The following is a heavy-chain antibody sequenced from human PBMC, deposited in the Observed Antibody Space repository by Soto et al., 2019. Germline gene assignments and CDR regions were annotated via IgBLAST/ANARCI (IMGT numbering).Heavy chain of an antibody. CDR3: ARRGQEGPGLAH. J-gene: IGHJ5*02. V-gene: IGHV3-74*01. Sequence: EVQLVESGGNLIQPGGSLRLSCAASGFTFSSYWMHWVRQAPGKGLVWVSRINSDGSSTSYVDSVKGRFTISRDNAQNTLYLQMNSLSVEDTAVYYCARRGQEGPGLAHWGQGTLVTVSS. CDR1: GFTFSSYW. CDR2: INSDGSST.